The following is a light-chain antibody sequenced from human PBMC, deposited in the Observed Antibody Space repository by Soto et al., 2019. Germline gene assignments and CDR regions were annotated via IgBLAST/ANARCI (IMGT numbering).Light chain of an antibody. CDR2: EVN. J-gene: IGLJ1*01. Sequence: QSVLTQPASVSGSPGQSITISCTGTSSDTAGYNYVSWYQQHPGKAPKLMIYEVNNRPSGVPDRFSGSYSGNTASLTISGLQAEDEADYYCSLYTTSSTYVFGTGTKVTVL. CDR1: SSDTAGYNY. V-gene: IGLV2-14*01. CDR3: SLYTTSSTYV.